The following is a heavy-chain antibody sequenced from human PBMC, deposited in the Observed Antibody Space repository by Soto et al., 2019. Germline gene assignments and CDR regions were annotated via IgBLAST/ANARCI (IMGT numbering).Heavy chain of an antibody. CDR1: GGTFSSYA. CDR3: ARVPERHMVRGAGNYYGMDV. Sequence: GASVKVSCKASGGTFSSYAISWVRQAPGQGLEWMGGIIPIFGTANYAQKFQGRVTITADESTSTAYMELSSLRSEDTAVYYCARVPERHMVRGAGNYYGMDVWGQGTTVTVSS. J-gene: IGHJ6*02. D-gene: IGHD3-10*01. V-gene: IGHV1-69*13. CDR2: IIPIFGTA.